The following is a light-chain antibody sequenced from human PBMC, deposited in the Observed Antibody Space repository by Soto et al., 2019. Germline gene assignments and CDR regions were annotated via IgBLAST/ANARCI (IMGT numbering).Light chain of an antibody. CDR1: QSVDRY. CDR3: QQGSNWPLT. V-gene: IGKV3-11*01. Sequence: ENVLTQSPATLSLSPGERATLSCRACQSVDRYLAWYQQKPGQGPRLLIYDASNRATGISARFSGSGSGTDFTLSISSLEPEVSAVYYWQQGSNWPLTFGASTQVEIK. CDR2: DAS. J-gene: IGKJ4*01.